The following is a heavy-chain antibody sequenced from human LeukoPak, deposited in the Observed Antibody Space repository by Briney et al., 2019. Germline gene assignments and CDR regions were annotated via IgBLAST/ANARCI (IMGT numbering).Heavy chain of an antibody. V-gene: IGHV3-23*01. CDR3: AKGSGWYV. D-gene: IGHD6-19*01. Sequence: GGSLRLPCAASGFPFSSSSMRWVRQAPGEGLEWVSDISGSGERTDYADPVKGRFTISRDNSKNTLYLKMNSLRAEDTAVYYCAKGSGWYVWGQGTLVTVSS. CDR1: GFPFSSSS. J-gene: IGHJ4*02. CDR2: ISGSGERT.